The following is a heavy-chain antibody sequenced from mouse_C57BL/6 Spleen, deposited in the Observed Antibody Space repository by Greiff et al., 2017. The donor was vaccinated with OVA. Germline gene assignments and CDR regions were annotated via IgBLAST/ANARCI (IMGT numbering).Heavy chain of an antibody. V-gene: IGHV1-74*01. D-gene: IGHD2-3*01. CDR2: IHPADSDT. CDR1: GYTFTSYW. J-gene: IGHJ3*01. Sequence: QVPLQQPGAELVKPGASVKVSCKASGYTFTSYWMHWVKQRPGQGLEWIGRIHPADSDTNYNQKFKGKATLTVDKSSSTAYMQLSRLTSEDSAVYYCAPDGYGAYWGQGTLVTVSA. CDR3: APDGYGAY.